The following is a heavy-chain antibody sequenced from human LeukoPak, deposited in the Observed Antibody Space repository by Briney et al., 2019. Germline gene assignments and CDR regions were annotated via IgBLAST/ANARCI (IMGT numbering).Heavy chain of an antibody. CDR2: ISYDGSNK. J-gene: IGHJ3*02. CDR1: GLTFSRSA. CDR3: AKGPSTGRWVQFELDAFYI. V-gene: IGHV3-30*18. D-gene: IGHD5-24*01. Sequence: PGRSLRLSCAASGLTFSRSAMHWVRQAPGKGLEWVAVISYDGSNKYYEDSVKGRFTISRDSSKSTLYLQMNSLRAEDTAVYYCAKGPSTGRWVQFELDAFYIWGQGTMVTVSS.